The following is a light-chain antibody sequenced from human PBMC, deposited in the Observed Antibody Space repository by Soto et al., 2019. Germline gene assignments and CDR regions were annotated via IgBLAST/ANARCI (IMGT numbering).Light chain of an antibody. V-gene: IGKV1-39*01. CDR1: QNIGIY. CDR2: GAF. CDR3: QQSYNTWT. Sequence: DIQMSQSPSSLSASVGDRVTITCRASQNIGIYLNWFQQKPGKAPKVLIYGAFTLHSGVPSRFSGSGAGTDFTLTISSLQPEDFATYYCQQSYNTWTFGQGTKVDIK. J-gene: IGKJ1*01.